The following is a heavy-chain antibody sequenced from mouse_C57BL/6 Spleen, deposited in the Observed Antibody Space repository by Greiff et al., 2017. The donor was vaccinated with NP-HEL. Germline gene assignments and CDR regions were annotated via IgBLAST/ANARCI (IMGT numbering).Heavy chain of an antibody. Sequence: VQLQQSGAELVRPGASVKLSCTASGFNIKDDYMHWVKQRPEQGLEWIGWIDPENGDTEYASKFQGKATITADTSSNTAYLQLSSLTSEDTAVYYCTTLITTRADYWGQGTTLTVSS. CDR3: TTLITTRADY. D-gene: IGHD1-1*01. CDR1: GFNIKDDY. J-gene: IGHJ2*01. CDR2: IDPENGDT. V-gene: IGHV14-4*01.